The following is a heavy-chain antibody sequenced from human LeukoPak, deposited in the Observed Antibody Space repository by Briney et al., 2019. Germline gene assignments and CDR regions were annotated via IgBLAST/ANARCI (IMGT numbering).Heavy chain of an antibody. CDR3: ARRGRSGTGWFDP. CDR2: IYTSGST. J-gene: IGHJ5*02. V-gene: IGHV4-61*02. Sequence: SQTLSLTCTVSGGSISSGSYYWSWIRQPAGKGLEWIGRIYTSGSTYYNPSLKSRVTISVDTSKNQFSLKLSSVTAADTAVYYCARRGRSGTGWFDPWGQGTLVTVSS. CDR1: GGSISSGSYY. D-gene: IGHD1-14*01.